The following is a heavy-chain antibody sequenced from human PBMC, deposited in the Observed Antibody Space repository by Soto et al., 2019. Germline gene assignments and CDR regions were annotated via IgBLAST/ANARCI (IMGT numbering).Heavy chain of an antibody. V-gene: IGHV4-59*01. CDR1: GGSISSYY. CDR2: IYYSGST. D-gene: IGHD4-17*01. J-gene: IGHJ3*02. CDR3: ARANTVTTFFDAFDI. Sequence: QVQLQESGPGLVKPSETLSLTCTVSGGSISSYYWSWIRQPPGKGLEWIGYIYYSGSTNYNPSLKSRVTISVDTSKNQFSLKLSSVTAADTAVYYCARANTVTTFFDAFDIWGQGTMVTVSS.